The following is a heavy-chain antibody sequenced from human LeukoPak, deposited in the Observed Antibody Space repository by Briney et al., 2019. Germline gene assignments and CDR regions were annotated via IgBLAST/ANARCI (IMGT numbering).Heavy chain of an antibody. J-gene: IGHJ5*02. CDR2: IKSKTDGGTT. CDR1: GFTFSNAW. Sequence: GGSLRLSCAASGFTFSNAWMSWVRQAPGKGLEWVGRIKSKTDGGTTDYAAPVKGRFTISRDDSKNTLYLQMNSLKTEDTAVYYCTTLRRTAGTKSQQSSWGQGTLVTVSS. V-gene: IGHV3-15*01. CDR3: TTLRRTAGTKSQQSS. D-gene: IGHD1-7*01.